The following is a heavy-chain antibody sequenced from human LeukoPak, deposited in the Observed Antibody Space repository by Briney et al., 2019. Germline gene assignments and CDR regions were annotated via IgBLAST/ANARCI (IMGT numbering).Heavy chain of an antibody. Sequence: GGSLRLSCAASGFTFSRLAMTWVRQAPGKGLEWVSTISASGTYYADSVKGRFTISRDNAKNSLYLQMNSLRAEDTAVYYCARDPVADVWGQGTTVTVSS. D-gene: IGHD2-15*01. CDR1: GFTFSRLA. CDR2: ISASGT. CDR3: ARDPVADV. J-gene: IGHJ6*02. V-gene: IGHV3-21*01.